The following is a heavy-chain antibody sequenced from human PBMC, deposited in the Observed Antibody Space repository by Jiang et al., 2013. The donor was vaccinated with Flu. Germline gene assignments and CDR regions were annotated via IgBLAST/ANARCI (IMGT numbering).Heavy chain of an antibody. J-gene: IGHJ4*02. D-gene: IGHD6-6*01. Sequence: VQLLESGGGLGQPGGSLRLSCAASGFTFTNYAINWVRQAPGKGLEWVGRIKSKTDGGTTDYAAPVKGRFTISRDDSKNTLYLQMNSLKTEDTAVYYCTTLSIAALMMQNYWGQGTLVTVSS. CDR2: IKSKTDGGTT. CDR3: TTLSIAALMMQNY. CDR1: GFTFTNYA. V-gene: IGHV3-15*01.